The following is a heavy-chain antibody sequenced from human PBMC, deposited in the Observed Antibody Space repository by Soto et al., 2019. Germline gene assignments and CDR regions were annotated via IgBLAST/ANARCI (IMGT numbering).Heavy chain of an antibody. CDR3: AKDPTTYYYDSSGYYY. J-gene: IGHJ4*02. D-gene: IGHD3-22*01. CDR1: GFTFSSYA. CDR2: ISGSGGST. Sequence: GGSLRLSCAASGFTFSSYAMSWVRQAPGKGLEWVSAISGSGGSTYYADSVKGRFTISRDNSKNTLCLQMNSLRAEDTSVYYCAKDPTTYYYDSSGYYYWGQGTLVTVSS. V-gene: IGHV3-23*01.